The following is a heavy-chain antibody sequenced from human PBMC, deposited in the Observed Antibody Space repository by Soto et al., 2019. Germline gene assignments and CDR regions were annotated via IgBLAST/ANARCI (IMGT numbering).Heavy chain of an antibody. J-gene: IGHJ6*03. CDR3: ARVGGPDYGDYVDYYYYYYMDV. CDR1: GYTFTSYG. D-gene: IGHD4-17*01. CDR2: ISAYNGNT. Sequence: SCKASGYTFTSYGISWVRQAPGQGLEWMGWISAYNGNTNYAQKLQGRVTMTTDTSTSTAYMELRSLRSDDTAVYYCARVGGPDYGDYVDYYYYYYMDVWGKGTTVTV. V-gene: IGHV1-18*01.